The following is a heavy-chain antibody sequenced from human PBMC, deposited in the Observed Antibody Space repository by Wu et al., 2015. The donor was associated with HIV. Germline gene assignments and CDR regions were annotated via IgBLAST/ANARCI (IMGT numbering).Heavy chain of an antibody. D-gene: IGHD3-10*01. V-gene: IGHV1-2*02. CDR2: INPNSGGT. CDR1: GGTFSSYA. J-gene: IGHJ5*02. CDR3: ARVPYVLLWFDP. Sequence: QVQLVQSGAEVKKPGSSVKVSCKASGGTFSSYAISWVRQAPGQGLEWMGWINPNSGGTNYAQKFQGRVTMTRDTSISTAYMELSRLRSDDTAVYYCARVPYVLLWFDPVGPGNPGHRLL.